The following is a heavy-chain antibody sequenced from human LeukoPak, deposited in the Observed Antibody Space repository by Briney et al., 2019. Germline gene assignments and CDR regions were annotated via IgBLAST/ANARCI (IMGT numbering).Heavy chain of an antibody. D-gene: IGHD4-17*01. Sequence: GGSLRLSCAASGFTFSDYYMSWIRQAPGKGLEWVSYISSSGSTIYYAHSVKGRFTISSDNAKNSLYLQINSLRAEDTAVYYCAKLHYGDYVGNWGQGTLVTVS. J-gene: IGHJ4*02. CDR3: AKLHYGDYVGN. V-gene: IGHV3-11*01. CDR2: ISSSGSTI. CDR1: GFTFSDYY.